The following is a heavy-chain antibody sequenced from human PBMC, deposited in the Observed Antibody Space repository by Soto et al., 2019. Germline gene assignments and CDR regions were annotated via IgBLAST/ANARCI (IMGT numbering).Heavy chain of an antibody. Sequence: ASVKVSCKASGYTFITSYYTHWVRQAPGQGLEWMGIINPTGTMTKYSERFQGRLTMTRDTSTSTDYMELSTLTSEDTAVYFCARDTGYDHDAFDIWGQGTMVTVSS. CDR3: ARDTGYDHDAFDI. V-gene: IGHV1-46*01. CDR2: INPTGTMT. J-gene: IGHJ3*02. D-gene: IGHD5-12*01. CDR1: GYTFITSYY.